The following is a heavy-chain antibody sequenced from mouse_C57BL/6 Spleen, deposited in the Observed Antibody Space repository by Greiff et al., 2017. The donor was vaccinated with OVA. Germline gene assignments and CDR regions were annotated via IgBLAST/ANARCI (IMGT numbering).Heavy chain of an antibody. CDR2: INPSTGGT. V-gene: IGHV1-42*01. CDR3: ARYYLYAMDY. CDR1: GYSFTGYY. Sequence: VQLQQSGPELVKPGASVKISCKASGYSFTGYYMNWVKQSPEKSLEWIGEINPSTGGTTYNQKFKAKATLTVDKSSSTAYMQLSSLTSEDSAVYYCARYYLYAMDYWGQGTSVTVSS. D-gene: IGHD5-5*01. J-gene: IGHJ4*01.